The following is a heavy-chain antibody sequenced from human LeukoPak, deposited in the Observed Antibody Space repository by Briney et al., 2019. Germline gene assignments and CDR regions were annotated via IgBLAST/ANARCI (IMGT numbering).Heavy chain of an antibody. V-gene: IGHV6-1*01. CDR2: TYYRSKWFN. Sequence: SQTLSLTCAISGDSVSSNSASWNWIRQSPSRGLEWLGRTYYRSKWFNDYAVSLKSRITINPYTSKNQFSLQLSSVTPEDTAVYYCARGSYFDYWGQGTLVTVSS. CDR1: GDSVSSNSAS. J-gene: IGHJ4*02. CDR3: ARGSYFDY. D-gene: IGHD6-6*01.